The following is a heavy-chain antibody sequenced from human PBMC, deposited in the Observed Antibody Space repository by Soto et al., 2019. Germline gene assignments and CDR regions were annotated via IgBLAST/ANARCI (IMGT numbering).Heavy chain of an antibody. J-gene: IGHJ3*02. CDR2: ISPYNGNT. CDR1: GYTFISYG. Sequence: HVQLVQSGAEVKKPGASLKVSCKASGYTFISYGVSWVRQAPGQGLEWLGGISPYNGNTNYAQKFRGRITMTTDTATSTVYMDLRSLRPDDTAVYYCARDQTKWLTDAFDIWGQGTMVVVSS. CDR3: ARDQTKWLTDAFDI. D-gene: IGHD5-12*01. V-gene: IGHV1-18*01.